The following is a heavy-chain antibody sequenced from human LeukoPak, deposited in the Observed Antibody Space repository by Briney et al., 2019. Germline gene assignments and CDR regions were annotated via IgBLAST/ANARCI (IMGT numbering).Heavy chain of an antibody. D-gene: IGHD6-13*01. CDR1: GYTFTSYY. CDR3: AREDRIAAATTDAFDI. J-gene: IGHJ3*02. CDR2: INPNSGGT. Sequence: ASVKVSCKASGYTFTSYYMHWVRQAPGQGLEWMGWINPNSGGTNYAQKFQGRVTMTRDTSISTAYMELSRLRSDDTAVYYCAREDRIAAATTDAFDIWGQGTMVTVSS. V-gene: IGHV1-2*02.